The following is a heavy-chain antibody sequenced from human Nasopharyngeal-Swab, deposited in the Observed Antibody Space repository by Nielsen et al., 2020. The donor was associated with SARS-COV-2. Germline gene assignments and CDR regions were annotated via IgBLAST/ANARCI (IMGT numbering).Heavy chain of an antibody. D-gene: IGHD1-26*01. Sequence: VRQMPGKGLEWMGRIDPSDSYTNYSPSFQGHVTISADKSISTAYRQGSRLKASETAREDGERRGGKDGSDAFDIWGQGTMVTVSS. J-gene: IGHJ3*02. CDR3: ERRGGKDGSDAFDI. V-gene: IGHV5-10-1*01. CDR2: IDPSDSYT.